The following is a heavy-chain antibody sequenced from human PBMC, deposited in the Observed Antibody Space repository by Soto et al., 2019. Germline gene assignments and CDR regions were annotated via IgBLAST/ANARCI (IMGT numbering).Heavy chain of an antibody. V-gene: IGHV3-74*01. CDR2: INADGSSI. D-gene: IGHD6-19*01. Sequence: GLSLRLPCAVAGFTFSSYWMHWVRQAPGKGLVWVSRINADGSSISYADSVEGRFIISRDNAKNTLYLQMNSLGAEDTAVYYCTRAQGVAGTGGYYWGQGTLVTVSS. CDR1: GFTFSSYW. J-gene: IGHJ4*02. CDR3: TRAQGVAGTGGYY.